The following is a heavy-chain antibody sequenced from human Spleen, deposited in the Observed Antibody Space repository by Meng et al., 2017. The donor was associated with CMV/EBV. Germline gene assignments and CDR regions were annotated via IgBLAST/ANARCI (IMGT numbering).Heavy chain of an antibody. V-gene: IGHV4-34*01. CDR3: ATGTTGFISY. J-gene: IGHJ4*02. D-gene: IGHD4-17*01. CDR2: INHSGST. Sequence: QLQQWGAGLLKASTTLSLTCPVYGGSFSGYYWSWIRQPPGKGLEWIGEINHSGSTNYNPSLKSRVTISVDTSKNQFSLKLSSVTAADTAVYYCATGTTGFISYWGQGTLVTVSS. CDR1: GGSFSGYY.